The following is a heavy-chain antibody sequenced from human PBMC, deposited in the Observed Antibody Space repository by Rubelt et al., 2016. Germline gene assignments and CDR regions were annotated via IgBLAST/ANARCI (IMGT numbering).Heavy chain of an antibody. CDR1: GGSFGDNY. CDR2: INHSGST. J-gene: IGHJ4*02. CDR3: AGGYYDSRGYYGALGY. D-gene: IGHD3-22*01. Sequence: QLQLQESGSGLVKPSETLSLICAVYGGSFGDNYWSWIRQPPGKGLEWIGEINHSGSTNYNPSLKSRVTISVDTSKKQFSLKRSSVTAADTAVYSCAGGYYDSRGYYGALGYWGQGTLVTVSS. V-gene: IGHV4-34*01.